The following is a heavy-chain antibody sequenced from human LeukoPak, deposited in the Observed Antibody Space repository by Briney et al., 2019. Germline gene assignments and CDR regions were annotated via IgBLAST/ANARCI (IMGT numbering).Heavy chain of an antibody. CDR1: GGSISSYH. J-gene: IGHJ4*02. CDR2: IYSSGST. Sequence: SETLSLTCTVSGGSISSYHWSWIRQPAGKGLEWIGRIYSSGSTDYNPSLKSRVTMSVDTTKNKFSLKLSSVTAADTAVNYCAWGVVIAPQTFDYWGQGTLVTVSS. V-gene: IGHV4-4*07. CDR3: AWGVVIAPQTFDY. D-gene: IGHD2-21*01.